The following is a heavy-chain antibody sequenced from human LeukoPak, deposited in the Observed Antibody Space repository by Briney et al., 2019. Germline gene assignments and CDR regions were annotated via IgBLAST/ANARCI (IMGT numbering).Heavy chain of an antibody. CDR3: AKRLPYYFDY. V-gene: IGHV3-23*01. Sequence: GGSLRLSCAASGFTFSSYAMSWVRQAPGKGLEWVSAIVSSGGTTYYADSVKGRFTISRDNSKNTLYLQMNSLRAEDTAVYYCAKRLPYYFDYWGQGTLVTVSS. J-gene: IGHJ4*02. CDR2: IVSSGGTT. CDR1: GFTFSSYA.